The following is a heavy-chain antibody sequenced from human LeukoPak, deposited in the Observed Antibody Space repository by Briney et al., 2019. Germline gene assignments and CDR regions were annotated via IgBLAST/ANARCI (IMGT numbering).Heavy chain of an antibody. V-gene: IGHV4-34*01. CDR3: ASSFYYDSRDY. CDR2: ITPSGST. D-gene: IGHD3-22*01. J-gene: IGHJ4*02. Sequence: PSETLSLTCVVYGGSFSGYFWSWIRQPPGKGLGWIGEITPSGSTNYNPSLKSRVSISIDTSKKKLSPRLTSVTAADSAVYYCASSFYYDSRDYWGQGTLVTVSS. CDR1: GGSFSGYF.